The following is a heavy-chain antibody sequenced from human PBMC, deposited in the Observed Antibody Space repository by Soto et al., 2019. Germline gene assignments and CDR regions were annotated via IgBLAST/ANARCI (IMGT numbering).Heavy chain of an antibody. D-gene: IGHD2-21*01. CDR2: ISLYSDGT. J-gene: IGHJ5*02. V-gene: IGHV1-18*01. CDR3: PRVFPGPEAGFGP. Sequence: QVQLVQSGGEVKRPGASVKVSCKTSGYTFSNYGITWVRQAPGQPLEWLGWISLYSDGTNYAQKFQGRVSMTTDTPPPKAYMDLRSLEPKDTPVYYLPRVFPGPEAGFGPWAREPWSPSPQ. CDR1: GYTFSNYG.